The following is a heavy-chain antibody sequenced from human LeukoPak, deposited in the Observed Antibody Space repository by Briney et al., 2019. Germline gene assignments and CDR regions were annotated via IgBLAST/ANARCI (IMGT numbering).Heavy chain of an antibody. CDR3: AREPVGVGATGGY. V-gene: IGHV3-30*03. J-gene: IGHJ4*02. Sequence: GGSLRLSCAASGFTFSSYSMNWVRQAPGKGLEWVAVISYDGSNKYYADSVKGRFTIPRDNSKNTLYLQMNSLRAEDTAVYYCAREPVGVGATGGYWGQGTLVTVSS. CDR1: GFTFSSYS. D-gene: IGHD1-26*01. CDR2: ISYDGSNK.